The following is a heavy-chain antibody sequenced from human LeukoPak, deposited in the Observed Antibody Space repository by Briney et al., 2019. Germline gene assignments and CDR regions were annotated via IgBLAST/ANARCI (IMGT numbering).Heavy chain of an antibody. V-gene: IGHV3-30-3*01. D-gene: IGHD3-3*01. CDR2: ISYDGSNK. J-gene: IGHJ4*02. Sequence: PGGSLRLSCAASGFTFSSYAMHWVRQAPGKGLEWVAVISYDGSNKYYADSVKGRFTISRDNSKNTLYLQMNSLRAEDTAVYYCAREMRVFGVVIPAYWGQGTLVTVSS. CDR3: AREMRVFGVVIPAY. CDR1: GFTFSSYA.